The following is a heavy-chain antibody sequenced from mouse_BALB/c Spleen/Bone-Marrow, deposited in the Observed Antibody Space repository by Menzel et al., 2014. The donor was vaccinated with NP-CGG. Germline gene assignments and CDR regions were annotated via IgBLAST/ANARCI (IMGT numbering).Heavy chain of an antibody. V-gene: IGHV5-4*02. D-gene: IGHD2-4*01. CDR1: GFTFSDYY. Sequence: EVKVVESGGGLVKPGGSLKFSCAASGFTFSDYYMYWVRQTPEKRLEWVATISDGGSYTYYPDSVKGRFTISRDNAKNNLYLQMSSLKSEDTAMYYCARVSYDYFDYWGQGTTLTVSS. CDR2: ISDGGSYT. CDR3: ARVSYDYFDY. J-gene: IGHJ2*01.